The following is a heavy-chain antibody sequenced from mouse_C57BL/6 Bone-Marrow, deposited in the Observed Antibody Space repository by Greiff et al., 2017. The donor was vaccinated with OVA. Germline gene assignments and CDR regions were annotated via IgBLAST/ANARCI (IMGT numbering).Heavy chain of an antibody. J-gene: IGHJ3*01. Sequence: EVQLVESGGGLVKPGGSLKLSCAASGFTFSSYAMSWVRQTPEKRLEWVATISDGGSYTYYPDNVKGRFTISRDNAKNNLYLQMSHLKSEDTAMYYCARDAYGSRRAYWGQGTLVTVSA. CDR2: ISDGGSYT. CDR3: ARDAYGSRRAY. V-gene: IGHV5-4*01. CDR1: GFTFSSYA. D-gene: IGHD1-1*01.